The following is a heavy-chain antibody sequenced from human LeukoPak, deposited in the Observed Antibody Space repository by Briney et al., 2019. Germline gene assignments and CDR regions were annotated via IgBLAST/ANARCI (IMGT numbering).Heavy chain of an antibody. Sequence: ASVKVSCKASGGTFSSYAISWVRQAPGQGLEWMGWINAGNGNTKYSQKFQGRVTITRDTSASTAYMELSSLRSEDTAVYYCAREAGYYYYGMDVWGKGTTVTVSS. J-gene: IGHJ6*04. CDR2: INAGNGNT. CDR1: GGTFSSYA. CDR3: AREAGYYYYGMDV. V-gene: IGHV1-3*01.